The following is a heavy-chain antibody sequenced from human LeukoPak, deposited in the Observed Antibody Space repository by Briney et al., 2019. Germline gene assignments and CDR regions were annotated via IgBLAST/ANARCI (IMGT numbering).Heavy chain of an antibody. CDR1: GGSFSGYY. Sequence: SETLSLTCAVYGGSFSGYYWSWIRQPPGKGLEWIGSIYYSGSTYYNPSLKSRVTISVDTSKNQFSLKLSSVTAADTAVYYCARQYSGSYSDAFDIWGQGTMVTVSS. D-gene: IGHD1-26*01. J-gene: IGHJ3*02. CDR3: ARQYSGSYSDAFDI. CDR2: IYYSGST. V-gene: IGHV4-34*01.